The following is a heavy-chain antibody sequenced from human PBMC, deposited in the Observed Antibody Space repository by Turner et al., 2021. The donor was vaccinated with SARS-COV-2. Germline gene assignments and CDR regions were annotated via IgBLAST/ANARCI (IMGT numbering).Heavy chain of an antibody. D-gene: IGHD1-1*01. Sequence: QGQLHESGTGLVMTSATLSLSCAVSNGSITNYRKYWAWVRQSPGRGLEWVGSFHHLGSTYYSPFFKSRVSMSVDLSRSQFSLTLSGLSAGDTAVYFCTRSGNSQTRDNWFGPWGQGIRVTVSS. CDR3: TRSGNSQTRDNWFGP. CDR2: FHHLGST. V-gene: IGHV4-39*01. J-gene: IGHJ5*01. CDR1: NGSITNYRKY.